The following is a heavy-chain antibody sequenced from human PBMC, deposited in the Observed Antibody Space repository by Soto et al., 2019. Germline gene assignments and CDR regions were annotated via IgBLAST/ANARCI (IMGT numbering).Heavy chain of an antibody. CDR3: VRTGWNPPDY. CDR1: GFTFNRHW. CDR2: IKEDGSEK. Sequence: EVQLVESGGGLVQPGGSLRLSCAVSGFTFNRHWMSWVRQTPGKVLEWVASIKEDGSEKSYVDSVKGRFTISRDNAKNSLFLQMTSRRVEDTAVYYCVRTGWNPPDYWGQGTLVTVSS. D-gene: IGHD1-1*01. V-gene: IGHV3-7*01. J-gene: IGHJ4*02.